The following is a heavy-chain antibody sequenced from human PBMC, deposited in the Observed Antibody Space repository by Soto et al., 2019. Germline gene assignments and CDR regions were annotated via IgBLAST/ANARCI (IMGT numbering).Heavy chain of an antibody. CDR3: ARGGGYYGVLVDY. Sequence: QLQLQESGPALLRPSETLSLTCNVSGGAISSSSYFWAWVRQPPGKTLEWIGHILYSGTTHYNESLKSRVTISVATSKILFSLRLNPVTPADTAVSYCARGGGYYGVLVDYWGEGTLVPVSA. V-gene: IGHV4-39*01. CDR1: GGAISSSSYF. J-gene: IGHJ4*02. CDR2: ILYSGTT. D-gene: IGHD4-17*01.